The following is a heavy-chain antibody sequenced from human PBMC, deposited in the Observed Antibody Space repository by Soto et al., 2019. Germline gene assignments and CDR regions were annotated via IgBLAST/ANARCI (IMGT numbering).Heavy chain of an antibody. D-gene: IGHD3-22*01. Sequence: QVQLVQSGAEVKKPGASVKVSCKASGYTFTSYAMHWVRQAPGQRLEWMGWINAGNGNTKYPQKFQGRVTITRDTSASTAYMELSSLRSEDTAVFYCARDLQSGYSDYWGQGTLVTVSS. CDR2: INAGNGNT. CDR3: ARDLQSGYSDY. V-gene: IGHV1-3*01. CDR1: GYTFTSYA. J-gene: IGHJ4*02.